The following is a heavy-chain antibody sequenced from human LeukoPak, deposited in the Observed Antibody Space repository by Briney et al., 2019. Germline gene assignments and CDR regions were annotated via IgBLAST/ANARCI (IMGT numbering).Heavy chain of an antibody. D-gene: IGHD2-21*02. Sequence: GGSLRLSCAASGFTFSNYAMSWVRQAPGKGLEWTSAIGASGAGTYYADSVKGRFTISKDKSKNTLFLQMDTLRAEDTAIYYCAKDEGSSVTGGYYFDSWGQGTLVTVSS. CDR2: IGASGAGT. CDR1: GFTFSNYA. V-gene: IGHV3-23*01. J-gene: IGHJ4*02. CDR3: AKDEGSSVTGGYYFDS.